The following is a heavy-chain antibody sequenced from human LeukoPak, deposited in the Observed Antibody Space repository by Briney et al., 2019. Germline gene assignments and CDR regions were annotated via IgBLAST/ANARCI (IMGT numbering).Heavy chain of an antibody. D-gene: IGHD3-22*01. CDR2: IYHSRSP. CDR1: GGSISIGGYC. CDR3: ARVRGGGYYAYYCDY. V-gene: IGHV4-30-2*01. Sequence: PSQTLSLTCAVSGGSISIGGYCWSWIRQPPGKGLEWSWYIYHSRSPYYSTSLKSRVTLSEDRSKNQFSQKLSSVTAPDTGVYYCARVRGGGYYAYYCDYWGRGTLVRVST. J-gene: IGHJ4*02.